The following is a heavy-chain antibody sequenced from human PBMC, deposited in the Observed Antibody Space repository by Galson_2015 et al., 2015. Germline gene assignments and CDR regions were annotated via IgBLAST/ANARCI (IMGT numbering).Heavy chain of an antibody. CDR1: GFTFSSYG. Sequence: SLRLSCAASGFTFSSYGMHWVRQAPGQGLEWVAVISYDGSNKYYADSVKGRFTISRDNSKNTLYLQMNSLRAEDTAVYYCAKEPDSLVVGYWGQGTLVTVSS. J-gene: IGHJ4*02. D-gene: IGHD2-21*01. V-gene: IGHV3-30*18. CDR3: AKEPDSLVVGY. CDR2: ISYDGSNK.